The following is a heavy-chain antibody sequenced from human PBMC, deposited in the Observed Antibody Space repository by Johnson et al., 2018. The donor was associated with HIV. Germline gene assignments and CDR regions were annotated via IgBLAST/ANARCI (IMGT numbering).Heavy chain of an antibody. J-gene: IGHJ3*02. Sequence: QVQLVEFGGGVVQPGRSLRLSCAASGFTFSSYAMHWVRQAPGNGLEWVAVISYDGSNKYYADSVKGRFTISRDNSKNTLYLQMNSLRAEDTAVYYCTRELGEDDDYDSGGDAFDIWGQGTMVTVSS. CDR2: ISYDGSNK. CDR1: GFTFSSYA. D-gene: IGHD3-22*01. CDR3: TRELGEDDDYDSGGDAFDI. V-gene: IGHV3-30-3*01.